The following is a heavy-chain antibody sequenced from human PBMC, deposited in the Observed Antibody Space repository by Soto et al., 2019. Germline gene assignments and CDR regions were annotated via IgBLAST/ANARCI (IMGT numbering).Heavy chain of an antibody. V-gene: IGHV3-53*01. D-gene: IGHD3-9*01. CDR2: LYTGGSA. CDR3: ARSFNDWTTYFDY. CDR1: GFIVTDHY. Sequence: GSLRLSCAASGFIVTDHYMTCFRQSPVRVLEWVSVLYTGGSAYYGDSVKGRFTISRDSSTNTLYLQMNSLKVGDTAFYFCARSFNDWTTYFDYWSGGTLVTVSS. J-gene: IGHJ4*02.